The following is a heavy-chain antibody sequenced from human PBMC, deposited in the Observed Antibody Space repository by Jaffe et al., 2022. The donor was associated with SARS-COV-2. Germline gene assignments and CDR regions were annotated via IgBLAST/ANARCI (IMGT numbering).Heavy chain of an antibody. CDR1: GGSISSYY. CDR3: ARVSRTGGAIFGVVNLYFDY. Sequence: QVQLQESGPGLVKPSETLSLTCTVSGGSISSYYWSWIRQPPGKGLEWIGYIYYSGSTNYNPSLKSRVTISVDTSKNQFSLKLSSVTAADTAVYYCARVSRTGGAIFGVVNLYFDYWGQGTLVTVSS. D-gene: IGHD3-3*01. V-gene: IGHV4-59*01. CDR2: IYYSGST. J-gene: IGHJ4*02.